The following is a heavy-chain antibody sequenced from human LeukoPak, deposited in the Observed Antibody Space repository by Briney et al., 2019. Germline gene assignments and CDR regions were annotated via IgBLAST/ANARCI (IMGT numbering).Heavy chain of an antibody. CDR1: GGTFSSYA. CDR3: ARDRIPAAGTAYYYGTDV. J-gene: IGHJ6*02. CDR2: IIPILGIA. Sequence: GASVKVSCKASGGTFSSYAISWVRQAPGQGLEWMGRIIPILGIANYAQKFQGRVTMTRDTSTSTVYMELSSLRSEDTAVYYCARDRIPAAGTAYYYGTDVWGQGTTVTVSS. V-gene: IGHV1-69*04. D-gene: IGHD6-13*01.